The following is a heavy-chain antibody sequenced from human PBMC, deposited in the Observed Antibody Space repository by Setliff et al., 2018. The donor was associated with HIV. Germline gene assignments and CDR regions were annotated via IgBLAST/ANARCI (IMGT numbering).Heavy chain of an antibody. J-gene: IGHJ3*02. V-gene: IGHV4-59*08. Sequence: SETLSLTCTVSGGSISSYYWSWIRQPPGKGLEWVGYIYYTGSTYYNPSLQSRVTMSVDTSKNQFSLKLSSVTAEDTAVYHCARRHNGWYDAFEIWGQGTMVTVSS. CDR1: GGSISSYY. CDR3: ARRHNGWYDAFEI. CDR2: IYYTGST. D-gene: IGHD6-19*01.